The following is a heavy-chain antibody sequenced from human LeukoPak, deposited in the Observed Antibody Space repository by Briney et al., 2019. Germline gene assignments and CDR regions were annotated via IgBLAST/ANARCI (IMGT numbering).Heavy chain of an antibody. CDR2: IYHSGST. CDR1: GYSISSGYY. D-gene: IGHD1-1*01. CDR3: ARDNDDSWGDFDY. V-gene: IGHV4-38-2*02. Sequence: SETLSLTCTVSGYSISSGYYWGWIRQPPGKGLEWIGSIYHSGSTYYNPSLKSRVTISVDTSKNQFSLKLSSVTAADTAVYYCARDNDDSWGDFDYWGQGTLVTVSS. J-gene: IGHJ4*02.